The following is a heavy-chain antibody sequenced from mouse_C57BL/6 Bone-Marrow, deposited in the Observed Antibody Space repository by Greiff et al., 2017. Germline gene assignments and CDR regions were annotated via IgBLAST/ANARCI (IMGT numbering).Heavy chain of an antibody. CDR3: AIESHYYSNPYAMDY. D-gene: IGHD2-5*01. V-gene: IGHV1-69*01. CDR1: GYTFTSYW. CDR2: IDPSDSYT. Sequence: QVQLQQPGAELVMPGASVKLSCKASGYTFTSYWMHWVKQRPGQGLEWIGEIDPSDSYTNYNQKFKGKSTLTVDKSSSTAYMQLSSLTSEDSAVYYCAIESHYYSNPYAMDYWGQGTSVTVSS. J-gene: IGHJ4*01.